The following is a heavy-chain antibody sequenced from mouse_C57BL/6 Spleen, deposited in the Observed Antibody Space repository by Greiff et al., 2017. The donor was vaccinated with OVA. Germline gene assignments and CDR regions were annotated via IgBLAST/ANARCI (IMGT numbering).Heavy chain of an antibody. J-gene: IGHJ3*01. CDR3: ARGEHYYGSSFFAY. D-gene: IGHD1-1*01. CDR1: GFNIKNTY. V-gene: IGHV14-3*01. Sequence: EVQLVESVAELVRPGASVKLSCTASGFNIKNTYMHWVKQRPEQGLEWIGRIDPANGNTKYAPKFQGKATITADTSSNTAYLQLSSLTSEDTAIDYCARGEHYYGSSFFAYWGQGTLVTVSA. CDR2: IDPANGNT.